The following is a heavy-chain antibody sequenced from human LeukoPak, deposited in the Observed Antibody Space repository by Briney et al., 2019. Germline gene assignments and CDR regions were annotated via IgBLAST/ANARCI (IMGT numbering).Heavy chain of an antibody. CDR1: GFVFSGSS. Sequence: GGSLRLSCAASGFVFSGSSMHWVRQAPGKGLEWVSFIRFDATNKYYADSVKGRFTISRDNSNNTLYLQLNNVRTEDTATYFCAKEQYPGYFDFWGQGTLVTVSA. V-gene: IGHV3-30*02. CDR3: AKEQYPGYFDF. D-gene: IGHD1-14*01. CDR2: IRFDATNK. J-gene: IGHJ4*02.